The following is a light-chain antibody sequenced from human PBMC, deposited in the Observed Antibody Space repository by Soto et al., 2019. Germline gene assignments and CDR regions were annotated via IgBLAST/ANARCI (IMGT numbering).Light chain of an antibody. CDR2: EVS. CDR1: SSDVGGYNY. V-gene: IGLV2-14*01. Sequence: QSALTQPASVSGSPGQSITISCTGTSSDVGGYNYVSWYQQHPGKAPKLMIYEVSNRPSGVSNRFSDSKSGNTASLTISGLQAEDEADYYCSSYTSSTFWVFGGGTKVTVL. CDR3: SSYTSSTFWV. J-gene: IGLJ3*02.